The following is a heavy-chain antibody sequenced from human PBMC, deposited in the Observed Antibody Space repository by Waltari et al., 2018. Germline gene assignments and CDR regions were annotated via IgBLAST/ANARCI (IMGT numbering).Heavy chain of an antibody. CDR2: INWNSGSI. CDR1: GFTFDGYA. Sequence: EVQLVESGGGLVQPGRSLRLSCAASGFTFDGYAMHWVRQVPGKGLEWVSGINWNSGSIGYGDSVKGRFIISRDNARNFLYLQMNSLTTEDTALYYCVKKNDEVYDRNGLVYDAFDMWGQGTMVTVSS. D-gene: IGHD3-22*01. J-gene: IGHJ3*02. V-gene: IGHV3-9*01. CDR3: VKKNDEVYDRNGLVYDAFDM.